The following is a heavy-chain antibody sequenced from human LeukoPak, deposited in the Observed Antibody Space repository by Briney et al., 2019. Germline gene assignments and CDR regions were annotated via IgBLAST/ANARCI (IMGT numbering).Heavy chain of an antibody. V-gene: IGHV1-2*02. D-gene: IGHD1-26*01. Sequence: GASVKVSCKASGYTFTGYYMHWVRQAPGQGPEWMGWINPDSGAAIYTQKFQGRVTMTRDTSISTAYMELSRLRSDDTAVYFCAPSGRATDVFRMWYFDYWGQGTLVTVSS. CDR1: GYTFTGYY. J-gene: IGHJ4*02. CDR3: APSGRATDVFRMWYFDY. CDR2: INPDSGAA.